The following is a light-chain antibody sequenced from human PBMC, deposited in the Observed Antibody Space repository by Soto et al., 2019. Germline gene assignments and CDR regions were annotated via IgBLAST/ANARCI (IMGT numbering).Light chain of an antibody. V-gene: IGKV1-5*03. CDR1: XXXXXW. J-gene: IGKJ1*01. CDR2: KAS. CDR3: QQYNSYPWT. Sequence: DIQMTQSPSTLSASVGDRVTITCRASXXXXXWLAWYQQKPGKAPKLLIYKASSLEIGVPSRFSGSGSGXEXXLTXXSLQPDDFATYYCQQYNSYPWTFGQGTKVEIK.